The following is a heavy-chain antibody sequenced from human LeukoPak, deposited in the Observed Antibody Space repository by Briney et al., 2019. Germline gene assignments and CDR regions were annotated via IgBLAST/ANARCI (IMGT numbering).Heavy chain of an antibody. D-gene: IGHD6-13*01. CDR3: ARESISAANFFDY. Sequence: SWVRQPPGKGLEWIGYIYYSGSTSYNPSLKSRVTISLDTSKNQFSLKLSSVTAADTAFYYCARESISAANFFDYWGQGTLVTVSS. J-gene: IGHJ4*02. V-gene: IGHV4-30-4*08. CDR2: IYYSGST.